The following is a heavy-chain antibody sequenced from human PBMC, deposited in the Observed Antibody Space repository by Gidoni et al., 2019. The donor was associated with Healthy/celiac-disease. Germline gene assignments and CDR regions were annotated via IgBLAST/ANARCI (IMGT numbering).Heavy chain of an antibody. CDR1: GYTFTGYY. Sequence: QVQLVQSGAEVKKPGASVKVSCKASGYTFTGYYMHWVRQAPGQGLEWMGWINPNSGGTNYAQKFKGRVTMTRDTSISTAYMELSRLRSDDTAVYYCARPELLLWFGEFQPFDYWGQGTLVTVSS. D-gene: IGHD3-10*01. J-gene: IGHJ4*02. V-gene: IGHV1-2*02. CDR2: INPNSGGT. CDR3: ARPELLLWFGEFQPFDY.